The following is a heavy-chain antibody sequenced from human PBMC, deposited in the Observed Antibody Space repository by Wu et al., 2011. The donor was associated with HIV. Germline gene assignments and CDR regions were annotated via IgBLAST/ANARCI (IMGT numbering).Heavy chain of an antibody. Sequence: QVQLVQSGAEVKKPGSSVKVSCKASGGTLSSYAISWVRQAPGQGLEWMGRIIPIFGTANYAQKFQGRVTITADESTSTAYMELSSLRSEDTAVYYCAHRGEGYYDSSGYSFDYWGQGTLVTVSS. V-gene: IGHV1-69*15. J-gene: IGHJ4*02. D-gene: IGHD3-22*01. CDR2: IIPIFGTA. CDR1: GGTLSSYA. CDR3: AHRGEGYYDSSGYSFDY.